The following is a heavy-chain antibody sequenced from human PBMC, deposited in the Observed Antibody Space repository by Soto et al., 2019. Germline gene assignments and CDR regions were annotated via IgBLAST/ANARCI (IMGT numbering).Heavy chain of an antibody. D-gene: IGHD1-26*01. J-gene: IGHJ4*02. V-gene: IGHV3-48*02. CDR3: ARDGGSLGY. CDR1: GFTFSSYS. Sequence: EVQLVESGGGLVQPRGSLRLSCAASGFTFSSYSMNWVRQAPGKGLEWVSYISSSSSTIYYADSVKGRFTISRDNAKNSLYLQMNGLRDDDTAVYYCARDGGSLGYWGQGTLVTVSS. CDR2: ISSSSSTI.